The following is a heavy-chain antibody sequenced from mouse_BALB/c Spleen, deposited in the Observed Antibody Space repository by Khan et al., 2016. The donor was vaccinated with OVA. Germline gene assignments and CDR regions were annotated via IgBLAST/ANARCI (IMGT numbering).Heavy chain of an antibody. CDR1: EFPFGPYA. D-gene: IGHD1-1*01. Sequence: EVQLVESGGNLVGPEGSLKLSCAAFEFPFGPYAMSWVRKIPEKGLGWAATISDVGFFTYYPDSLKGRFPISRDNAKNTLYLQMRSLKSEDTAMYYCASHLAGSFAYWGQGTLFTVSA. V-gene: IGHV5-6*01. J-gene: IGHJ3*01. CDR2: ISDVGFFT. CDR3: ASHLAGSFAY.